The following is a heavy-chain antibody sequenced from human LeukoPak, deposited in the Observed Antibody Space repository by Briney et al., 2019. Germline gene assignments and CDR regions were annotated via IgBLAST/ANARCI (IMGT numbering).Heavy chain of an antibody. CDR3: ARTKEMASISYFDS. D-gene: IGHD5-24*01. CDR1: GFTFSTHG. V-gene: IGHV3-23*01. J-gene: IGHJ4*02. CDR2: IGGSGIGHST. Sequence: GGTLRLSCVGSGFTFSTHGMNWVRQAPGKGLEWVSGIGGSGIGHSTHYADSVKGRFTISRDNSKNMVYLQMDSLRAEDTAVYYCARTKEMASISYFDSWGQGTLVTVSS.